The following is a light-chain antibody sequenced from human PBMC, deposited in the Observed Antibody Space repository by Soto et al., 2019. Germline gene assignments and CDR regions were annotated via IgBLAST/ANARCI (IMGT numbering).Light chain of an antibody. Sequence: DIQMTQSPSSLSASVGDRVTITCRASQSISSYLNWYQQKPGKAPKLLIYAASRLQSGVPSRFSGSGSGTDFTLTISSRQPEDFATYYGQQSYSTRWTCGQGTKVEIK. CDR3: QQSYSTRWT. CDR2: AAS. V-gene: IGKV1-39*01. CDR1: QSISSY. J-gene: IGKJ1*01.